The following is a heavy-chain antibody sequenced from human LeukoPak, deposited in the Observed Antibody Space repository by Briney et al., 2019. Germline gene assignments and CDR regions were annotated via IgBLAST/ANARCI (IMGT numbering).Heavy chain of an antibody. Sequence: SETLSLTCTVSGGSISSYYWSWIRQPPGKGLEWIGYIYYSGSTNYNPSLKSRVTISVDTSKNQSSLKLSSVTAADTAVYYCARGSGGGFYGDYGVDYWGQGTLVTVSS. CDR1: GGSISSYY. CDR3: ARGSGGGFYGDYGVDY. D-gene: IGHD4-17*01. CDR2: IYYSGST. J-gene: IGHJ4*02. V-gene: IGHV4-59*01.